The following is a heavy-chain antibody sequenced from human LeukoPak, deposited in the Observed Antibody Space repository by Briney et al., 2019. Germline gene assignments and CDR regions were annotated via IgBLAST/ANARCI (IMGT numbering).Heavy chain of an antibody. Sequence: ASVKVSCKASGYTFTSYSIHWVRQAPGQGLEWLGFINPSGGSSSYAQKFQGRVTLTRDTSTSTVYMELNSLRSEDTALYYCARVTYYYDSSGYSDYWGQGTLVTVSS. D-gene: IGHD3-22*01. CDR2: INPSGGSS. CDR3: ARVTYYYDSSGYSDY. V-gene: IGHV1-46*01. J-gene: IGHJ4*02. CDR1: GYTFTSYS.